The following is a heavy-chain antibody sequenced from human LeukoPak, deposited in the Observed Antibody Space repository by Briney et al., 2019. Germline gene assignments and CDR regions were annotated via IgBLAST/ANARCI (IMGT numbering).Heavy chain of an antibody. CDR1: GGSIGSYY. V-gene: IGHV4-59*08. D-gene: IGHD3-16*01. J-gene: IGHJ4*02. CDR2: IYYSGST. Sequence: SETLSLTCTVSGGSIGSYYWSWIRQPPGKGLEWIGYIYYSGSTNYNPSLKSRVTISVDTSKNQFSLKLSSVTAADTAVYYCARKGTGGGYYFDYWGQGTLVTVSS. CDR3: ARKGTGGGYYFDY.